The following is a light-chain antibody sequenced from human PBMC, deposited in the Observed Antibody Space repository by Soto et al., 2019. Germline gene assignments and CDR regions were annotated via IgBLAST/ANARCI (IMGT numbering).Light chain of an antibody. CDR3: MQGLRPMYT. V-gene: IGKV2-28*01. J-gene: IGKJ2*01. CDR2: LGS. CDR1: QTLLHSNGYTY. Sequence: EIAMTQSPLSLAVTPGEPASISCRSSQTLLHSNGYTYLDWYLQKPGQSPQLLIYLGSNRATGVPDRVSGSGSGTDITLKISRVEAEDVGIFYCMQGLRPMYTFGQGTKLEIK.